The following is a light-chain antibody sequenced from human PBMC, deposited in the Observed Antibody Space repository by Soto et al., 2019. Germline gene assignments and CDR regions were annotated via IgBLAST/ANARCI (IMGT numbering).Light chain of an antibody. CDR3: HSYESNNVV. CDR1: SGSIASNY. V-gene: IGLV6-57*03. CDR2: EDN. J-gene: IGLJ3*02. Sequence: NFMLTQPHSVSESPGKTVIISCTRSSGSIASNYVQWYQQRPGSAPTIVIYEDNQRPSGVPDRFSGSVASSSNSASLTISGLKTEDEADYYCHSYESNNVVFGGGTKLTVL.